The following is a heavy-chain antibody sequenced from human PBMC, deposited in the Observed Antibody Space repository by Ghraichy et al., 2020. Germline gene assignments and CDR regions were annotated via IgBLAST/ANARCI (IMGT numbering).Heavy chain of an antibody. D-gene: IGHD1-26*01. CDR3: ARVGPDSGSYYGFAI. CDR1: GGSISSYY. V-gene: IGHV4-59*01. Sequence: SETLSLTCTVSGGSISSYYWSWIRQPPGKGLEWIGYMYYSANTNYNPSLKSRVTISVDPSKNQFSLKMTSVTAADTAVYYCARVGPDSGSYYGFAIWGQGTTVTFSS. J-gene: IGHJ6*02. CDR2: MYYSANT.